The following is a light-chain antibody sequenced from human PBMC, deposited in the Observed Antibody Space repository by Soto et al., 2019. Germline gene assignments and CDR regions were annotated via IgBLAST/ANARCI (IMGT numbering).Light chain of an antibody. CDR1: QSVSNNY. Sequence: ETVWTQSPGTLSLSPGARATLSCRASQSVSNNYLAWYQQKPGQAPRLLIYGATSRATGIPDRFSGSGSGTEFTLTISSLQSEDFAVYYCQQYDDWPSFGQGTKVDI. CDR2: GAT. J-gene: IGKJ1*01. CDR3: QQYDDWPS. V-gene: IGKV3-20*01.